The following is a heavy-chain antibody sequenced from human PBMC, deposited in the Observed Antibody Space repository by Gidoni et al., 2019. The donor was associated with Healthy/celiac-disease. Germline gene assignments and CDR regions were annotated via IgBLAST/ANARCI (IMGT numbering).Heavy chain of an antibody. Sequence: EVQLVESGGGLVKPGGSLSLSCAASGFTFSSYSMNWVRQAPGKGLEWVASISSSSSYIYYADSVKGRFTISRDNAKNSLYLQMNSLRAEDTAVYYCARGANFGFGELLFFDYWGQGTLVTVSS. CDR1: GFTFSSYS. CDR2: ISSSSSYI. CDR3: ARGANFGFGELLFFDY. D-gene: IGHD3-10*01. V-gene: IGHV3-21*01. J-gene: IGHJ4*02.